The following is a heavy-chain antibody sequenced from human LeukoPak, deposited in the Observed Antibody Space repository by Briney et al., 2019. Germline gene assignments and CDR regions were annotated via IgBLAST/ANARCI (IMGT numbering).Heavy chain of an antibody. Sequence: PSETLSLTCTVSGGSISSSSYYWGWIRQPPGKGLEWIGSIYYSGSTYYNPSLKSRVTISVDTSKNQFSLKLSSVTAADTAVYYCARLEGRDYGESGVDYWGQGTLVTVSS. CDR1: GGSISSSSYY. V-gene: IGHV4-39*01. CDR2: IYYSGST. J-gene: IGHJ4*02. CDR3: ARLEGRDYGESGVDY. D-gene: IGHD4-17*01.